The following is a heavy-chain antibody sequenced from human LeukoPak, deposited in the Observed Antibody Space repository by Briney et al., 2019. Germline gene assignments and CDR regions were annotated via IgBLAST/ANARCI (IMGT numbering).Heavy chain of an antibody. D-gene: IGHD3-22*01. CDR3: ARGIPTYYYDSSGYSPLGY. J-gene: IGHJ4*02. V-gene: IGHV1-8*01. CDR2: MNPNSGNT. CDR1: GYTFTSYD. Sequence: ASVKVSCKASGYTFTSYDINWVRQATGQGLEWMGWMNPNSGNTGYAQKFQGRVTMTRNTSISTAYMELSSLRSEDTAVYYCARGIPTYYYDSSGYSPLGYWGQGTLVTVSS.